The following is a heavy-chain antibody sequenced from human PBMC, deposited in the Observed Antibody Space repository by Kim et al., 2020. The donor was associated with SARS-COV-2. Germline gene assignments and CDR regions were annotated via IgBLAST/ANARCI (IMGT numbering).Heavy chain of an antibody. V-gene: IGHV3-7*01. CDR3: ATVADTAMIALYYFDY. J-gene: IGHJ4*02. CDR2: IKQDGSEK. D-gene: IGHD5-18*01. Sequence: GGSLRLSCAASGFTFSSYWMSWVRQAPGKGLEWVANIKQDGSEKYYVDSVKGRFTISRDNAKNSLYLQMNSLRAEDTAVYYCATVADTAMIALYYFDYWGQGTLVTVSS. CDR1: GFTFSSYW.